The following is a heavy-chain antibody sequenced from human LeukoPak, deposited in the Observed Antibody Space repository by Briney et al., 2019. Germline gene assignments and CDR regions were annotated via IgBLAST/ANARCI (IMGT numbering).Heavy chain of an antibody. CDR3: VRVVEGVKTDP. CDR1: GYSFTNYD. CDR2: MNPKSGET. Sequence: ASVRVSCKASGYSFTNYDINWVRQATGQGLEWMGWMNPKSGETGYAQRFQGRVTMTRDTSRSTAYMDLSRLRYEDTAVYYCVRVVEGVKTDPWGQRSLVTVSS. D-gene: IGHD3-16*01. V-gene: IGHV1-8*01. J-gene: IGHJ5*02.